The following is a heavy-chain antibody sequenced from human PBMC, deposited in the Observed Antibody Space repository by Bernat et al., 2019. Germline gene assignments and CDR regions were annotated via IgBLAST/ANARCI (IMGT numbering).Heavy chain of an antibody. Sequence: QVQLVQSGAEVKNPGASVKVSCKASGYTFNTYAISWVRQAPGQGLEWMGWISAYNGITNYAQKLHGRVTMSIDTSTTTAYMELKGLTSDDTAVYYCAREDPHNRNRIDDAFDIWGQGTMVTGSS. CDR1: GYTFNTYA. CDR3: AREDPHNRNRIDDAFDI. V-gene: IGHV1-18*01. J-gene: IGHJ3*02. CDR2: ISAYNGIT. D-gene: IGHD2-15*01.